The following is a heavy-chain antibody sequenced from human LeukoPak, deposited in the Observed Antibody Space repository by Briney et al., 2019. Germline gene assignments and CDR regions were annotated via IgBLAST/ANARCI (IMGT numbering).Heavy chain of an antibody. D-gene: IGHD3-10*01. Sequence: SETLSLTCAVYGGSFSGYYWSWIRQPPGKGLEWIGEINHSGSTNYNPSLKSRVTISVDTSKNQFSLKLSSVTAADTAVYYCARGRPQYYPKNNWFDPWGQGTLVTVSS. J-gene: IGHJ5*02. CDR1: GGSFSGYY. CDR3: ARGRPQYYPKNNWFDP. V-gene: IGHV4-34*01. CDR2: INHSGST.